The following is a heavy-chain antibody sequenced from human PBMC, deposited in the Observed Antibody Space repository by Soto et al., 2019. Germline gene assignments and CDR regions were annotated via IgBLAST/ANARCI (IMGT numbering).Heavy chain of an antibody. CDR3: AKDKAGLSQLDP. Sequence: PGGSLRLSCAASGFTFSSYGMHWVRQAPGKGLEWVAVISYDGSNKYYADSVKGRFTISRDNSKNTLYLQMNSLRAEDTAVYYCAKDKAGLSQLDPWGQGTLVTVSS. J-gene: IGHJ5*02. CDR1: GFTFSSYG. V-gene: IGHV3-30*18. CDR2: ISYDGSNK. D-gene: IGHD3-16*01.